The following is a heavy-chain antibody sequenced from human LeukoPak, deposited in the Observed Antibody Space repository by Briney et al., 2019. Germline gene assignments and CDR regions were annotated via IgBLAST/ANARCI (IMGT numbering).Heavy chain of an antibody. CDR3: AREGLYSSSSDFDY. CDR2: FNPKTGDT. Sequence: GASVKVSCKASGYTFTGYYMHWVRQAPGQGLQWMGYFNPKTGDTKYAQKLQGRVTMTRDTSISTAYMELSGLRSDDTAVYYCAREGLYSSSSDFDYWGQGTLVTVSS. V-gene: IGHV1-2*02. CDR1: GYTFTGYY. J-gene: IGHJ4*02. D-gene: IGHD6-13*01.